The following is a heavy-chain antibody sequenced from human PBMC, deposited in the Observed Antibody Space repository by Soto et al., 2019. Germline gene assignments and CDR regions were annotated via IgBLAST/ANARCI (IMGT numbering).Heavy chain of an antibody. Sequence: ASVKVSCKASGGTFSSYAISWVRQAPGQGLEWMGGIIPIFGTANYAQKFQGKVTITADESTGTAYMELGSLRSEDTAVYYCARDADHYYYGMDVWGQGTTVTVSS. J-gene: IGHJ6*02. CDR3: ARDADHYYYGMDV. CDR2: IIPIFGTA. CDR1: GGTFSSYA. V-gene: IGHV1-69*13.